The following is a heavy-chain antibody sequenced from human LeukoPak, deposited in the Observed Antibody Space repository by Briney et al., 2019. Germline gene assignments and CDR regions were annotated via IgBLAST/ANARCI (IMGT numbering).Heavy chain of an antibody. CDR1: GYSISSGYY. CDR3: ARQWFGESRSAFDI. Sequence: SETLSLTCTVSGYSISSGYYWGWIRQPPGKGLEWIGSIYHSGSTYYNPSLKSRVTISVDTSKNQFSLKLSSVTAADTAVYYCARQWFGESRSAFDIWGQGTMVTVSS. V-gene: IGHV4-38-2*02. D-gene: IGHD3-10*01. J-gene: IGHJ3*02. CDR2: IYHSGST.